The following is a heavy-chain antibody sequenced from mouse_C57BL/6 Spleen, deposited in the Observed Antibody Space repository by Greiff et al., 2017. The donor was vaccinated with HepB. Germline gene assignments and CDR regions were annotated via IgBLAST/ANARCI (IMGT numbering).Heavy chain of an antibody. D-gene: IGHD2-13*01. CDR2: ISSGSSTI. V-gene: IGHV5-17*01. J-gene: IGHJ3*01. CDR1: GFTFSDYG. CDR3: ARASAVTFFAY. Sequence: DVQLVESGGGLVKPGGSLKFSCAASGFTFSDYGMHWVRQAPEKGLEWVAYISSGSSTIYYADTVKGRFTISRDNATNTLFLQMTSLRSEDTAVYYCARASAVTFFAYWGQGTLVTVSA.